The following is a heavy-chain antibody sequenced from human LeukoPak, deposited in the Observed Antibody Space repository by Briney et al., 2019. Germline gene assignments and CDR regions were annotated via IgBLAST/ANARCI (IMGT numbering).Heavy chain of an antibody. CDR3: AKGTKSNIAARPAWDY. V-gene: IGHV3-23*01. Sequence: GGSLRLSCAASGFTFSSYWMSWVRQAPGKGLEWVSAISGSGGSTYYADSVKGRFTLSRDNSKNTLYLQMNSLRAEDTAVYYCAKGTKSNIAARPAWDYWGQGTLVTVSS. D-gene: IGHD6-6*01. CDR1: GFTFSSYW. J-gene: IGHJ4*02. CDR2: ISGSGGST.